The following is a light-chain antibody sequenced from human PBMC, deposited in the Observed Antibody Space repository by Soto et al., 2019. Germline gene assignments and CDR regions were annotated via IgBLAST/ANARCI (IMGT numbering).Light chain of an antibody. J-gene: IGLJ2*01. CDR3: TSYASGSTHVV. CDR2: DVN. Sequence: QSALTQPASASGSPGQSITLSCTGTSSDIGGYDYVSWYQRHPGKAPKLIIYDVNNRPSGVSNRFSGSKSGNTASLTISGLQAEDEADYYCTSYASGSTHVVFGGGTKVTVL. CDR1: SSDIGGYDY. V-gene: IGLV2-14*01.